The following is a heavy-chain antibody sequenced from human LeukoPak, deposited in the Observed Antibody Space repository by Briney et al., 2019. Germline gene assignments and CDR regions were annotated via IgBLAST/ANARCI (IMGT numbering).Heavy chain of an antibody. J-gene: IGHJ4*02. CDR3: AKVPQWGTVTPTGLYYFDY. D-gene: IGHD4-17*01. Sequence: PGGSLRLSCAASGVTLSTYAMSWARQAPGKGLEWVSGISSSGSGDNTYYADSVKGRFTISRDNSKNTLYLQMNSLRAEDTAVYYCAKVPQWGTVTPTGLYYFDYWGQGTLVTVSS. CDR1: GVTLSTYA. CDR2: ISSSGSGDNT. V-gene: IGHV3-23*01.